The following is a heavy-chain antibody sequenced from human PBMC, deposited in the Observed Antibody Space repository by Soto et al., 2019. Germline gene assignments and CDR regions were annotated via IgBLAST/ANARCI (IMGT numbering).Heavy chain of an antibody. J-gene: IGHJ6*02. D-gene: IGHD3-10*01. Sequence: GGSLRLSCAACGFTFSSYGMHWVRQAPGKGLEWVAVISYDGSNRYYADSVKGRFTISRDNSKNTLYLQMNSLRAEDTAVYYCAKDGFRGVIITAYYYGMDVWGQGTTVAVS. CDR3: AKDGFRGVIITAYYYGMDV. CDR2: ISYDGSNR. V-gene: IGHV3-30*18. CDR1: GFTFSSYG.